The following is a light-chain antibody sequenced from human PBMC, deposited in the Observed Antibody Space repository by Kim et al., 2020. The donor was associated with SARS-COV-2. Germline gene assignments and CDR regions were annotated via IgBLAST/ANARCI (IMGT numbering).Light chain of an antibody. CDR2: GKN. CDR1: SLKIYY. Sequence: LGQTVRITCQGDSLKIYYATWYQQKAGQAPVLVIYGKNNRPSGIPDRFSGSSSGNTASLTITGAQAEDEADYYCNSRDSGTNQLVVFGGGTQLTVL. J-gene: IGLJ2*01. V-gene: IGLV3-19*01. CDR3: NSRDSGTNQLVV.